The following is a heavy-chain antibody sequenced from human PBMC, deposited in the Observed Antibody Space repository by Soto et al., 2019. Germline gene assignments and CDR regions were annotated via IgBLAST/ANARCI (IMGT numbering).Heavy chain of an antibody. Sequence: QVQLVESGGGVVQPGTSLTLSCAASGFNFDDYNMHWVRQAPGKGLEWIASISYGGSNKDYRDSLQGRLSISRDNSKNTQCLQLSGLTLDNTDVFFCARELGGKQGPYIYGMVVWGQGTTVTVSS. J-gene: IGHJ6*02. V-gene: IGHV3-30*04. CDR2: ISYGGSNK. D-gene: IGHD6-19*01. CDR1: GFNFDDYN. CDR3: ARELGGKQGPYIYGMVV.